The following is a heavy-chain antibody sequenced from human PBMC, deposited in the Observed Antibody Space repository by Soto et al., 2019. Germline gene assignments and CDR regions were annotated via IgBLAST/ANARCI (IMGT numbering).Heavy chain of an antibody. D-gene: IGHD5-12*01. CDR3: ARPNNGYSGYDLGDAFDI. CDR2: IYYSGST. V-gene: IGHV4-39*01. CDR1: GGSISSSSYY. Sequence: SETLSLTCTVSGGSISSSSYYWGWIRQPPGKGLEWIGSIYYSGSTYYNPSLKSRVTISVDTSKNQFSLKLSSVTAADTAVYYCARPNNGYSGYDLGDAFDIWGQGTMVTVSS. J-gene: IGHJ3*02.